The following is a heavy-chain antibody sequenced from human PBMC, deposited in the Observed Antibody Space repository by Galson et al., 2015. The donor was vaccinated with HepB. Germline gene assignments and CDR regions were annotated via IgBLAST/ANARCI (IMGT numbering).Heavy chain of an antibody. CDR2: ISYDGSNK. CDR1: GFTFSSYA. V-gene: IGHV3-30*04. Sequence: SLRLSCAASGFTFSSYAMHWVRQAPGKGLEWVAVISYDGSNKYYADSVKGRFTISRDNSKNTLYLQMNSLRAEDTAVYYCARVRGYVDIWGQGTMVTVSS. D-gene: IGHD3-10*01. J-gene: IGHJ3*02. CDR3: ARVRGYVDI.